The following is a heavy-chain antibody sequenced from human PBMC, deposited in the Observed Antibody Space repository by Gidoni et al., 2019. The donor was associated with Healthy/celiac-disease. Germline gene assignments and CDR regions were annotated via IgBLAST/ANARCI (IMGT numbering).Heavy chain of an antibody. CDR3: ARQAGIAVARNWFDP. V-gene: IGHV5-51*01. CDR2: IYPGDSDT. CDR1: FTSYW. J-gene: IGHJ5*02. D-gene: IGHD6-19*01. Sequence: FTSYWIGWVRQMPGKGLEWMGIIYPGDSDTRYSPSFQGQVTISADKSISTAYLQWSSLKASDTAMYYCARQAGIAVARNWFDPWGQGTLVTVSS.